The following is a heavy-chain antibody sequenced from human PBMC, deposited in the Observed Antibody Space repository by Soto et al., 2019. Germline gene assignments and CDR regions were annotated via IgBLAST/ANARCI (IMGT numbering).Heavy chain of an antibody. Sequence: SETLSLTCTVSGGSISSGGYYWSWIRQHPGKGLEWIGYIYYSGSTYYNPSLKSRVTISVDTSKNQFSLKLSSVTAADTAVYYCARKAGPSAAFDYWGQGTLVTVSS. CDR1: GGSISSGGYY. J-gene: IGHJ4*02. V-gene: IGHV4-31*03. CDR3: ARKAGPSAAFDY. CDR2: IYYSGST. D-gene: IGHD6-6*01.